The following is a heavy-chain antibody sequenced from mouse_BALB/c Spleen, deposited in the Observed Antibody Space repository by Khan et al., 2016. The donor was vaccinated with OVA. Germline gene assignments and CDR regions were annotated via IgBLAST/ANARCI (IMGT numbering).Heavy chain of an antibody. V-gene: IGHV1-63*02. J-gene: IGHJ1*01. CDR1: GYTFTNYW. Sequence: QVQLQQSGGEVVRPGTSVKISCKASGYTFTNYWLCWVRQRPGHGLEWIGDIYPGGYFTNYNEQFKGKATLTVDTSSSTANMQLSSLTSEDSAVXFFTSSASWYFDVWGAGTTVTVSS. D-gene: IGHD1-2*01. CDR3: TSSASWYFDV. CDR2: IYPGGYFT.